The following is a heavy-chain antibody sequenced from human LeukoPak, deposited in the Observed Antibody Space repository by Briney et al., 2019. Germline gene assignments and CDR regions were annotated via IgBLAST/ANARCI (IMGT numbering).Heavy chain of an antibody. V-gene: IGHV5-51*01. J-gene: IGHJ4*02. D-gene: IGHD3-9*01. CDR2: IYPGDSDT. CDR1: GYSFTSYW. CDR3: ARLPDISPYFDWLLQYYFDY. Sequence: GESLKISCKGSGYSFTSYWIGWVRQMPGKGLEWMGIIYPGDSDTRYSPPFQGQVTISADKSISTAYLQWSSLKASDTAMYYCARLPDISPYFDWLLQYYFDYWGQGTLVTVSS.